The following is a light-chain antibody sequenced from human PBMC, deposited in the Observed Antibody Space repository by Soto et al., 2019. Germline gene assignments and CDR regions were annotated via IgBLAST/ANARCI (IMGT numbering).Light chain of an antibody. V-gene: IGLV2-14*01. CDR1: SSDVCGYNY. Sequence: QSALTQPASVSGSPGQSITISCTGTSSDVCGYNYVSWYQQHPGKAPKLMIYEVSNRPSGVSNRFSGSKSGNTASLTISGLQAEDEADYYCSSYTTISTLEVFGGGTKLTVL. J-gene: IGLJ3*02. CDR2: EVS. CDR3: SSYTTISTLEV.